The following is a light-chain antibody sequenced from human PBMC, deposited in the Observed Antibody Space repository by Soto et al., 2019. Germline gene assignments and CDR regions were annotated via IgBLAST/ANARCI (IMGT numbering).Light chain of an antibody. CDR1: QSVSSN. J-gene: IGKJ1*01. Sequence: EIMMTQSPATLSVSPGERATLSCRASQSVSSNLAWYQQKPGQAPRLLIYGASTRATGIPARSSGSGSRTEFTLTINSLQPEDFAVYYCQQYNNCPPWTFGQGTKVDIK. CDR2: GAS. V-gene: IGKV3-15*01. CDR3: QQYNNCPPWT.